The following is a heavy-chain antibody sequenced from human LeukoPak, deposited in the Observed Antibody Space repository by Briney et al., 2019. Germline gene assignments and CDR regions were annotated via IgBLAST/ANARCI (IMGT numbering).Heavy chain of an antibody. J-gene: IGHJ4*02. CDR2: IIPIFGTA. V-gene: IGHV1-69*13. CDR1: GGTFSSCA. Sequence: GASVKVSCKASGGTFSSCAISWVRQAPGQGLEWMGGIIPIFGTANYAQKFQGRVTITADESTSTAYMELSSLRSEDTAVYYCARSFIEQWLVFVYWGQGTLVTVSS. CDR3: ARSFIEQWLVFVY. D-gene: IGHD6-19*01.